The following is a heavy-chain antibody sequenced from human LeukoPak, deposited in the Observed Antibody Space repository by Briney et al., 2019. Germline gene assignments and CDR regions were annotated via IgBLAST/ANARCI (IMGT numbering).Heavy chain of an antibody. CDR2: IYYSGST. D-gene: IGHD3-10*01. CDR3: ARGGLHYYGSFFDY. V-gene: IGHV4-39*07. J-gene: IGHJ4*02. Sequence: SGTLSLTCTVSGGSISSSSYYWGWIRQPPGKGLEWIGSIYYSGSTYYNPSLKSRVTISVDTSKDQFSLKLSSVTAADTAVYYCARGGLHYYGSFFDYWGQGTLVTVSS. CDR1: GGSISSSSYY.